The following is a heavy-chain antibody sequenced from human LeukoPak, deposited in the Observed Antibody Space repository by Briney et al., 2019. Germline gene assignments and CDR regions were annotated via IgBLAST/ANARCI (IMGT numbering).Heavy chain of an antibody. CDR2: SYYSGST. V-gene: IGHV4-59*01. CDR1: GGSISSYY. D-gene: IGHD3-22*01. Sequence: PSETLSLTCTVSGGSISSYYWSWIRQPPGKGLEWVGFSYYSGSTNYNPSLKSRVTISVDTSKNQFSLKLSSVTAADTAVYYCARTTSHYYDSGAYYYVDYWGQGTLVTVSS. CDR3: ARTTSHYYDSGAYYYVDY. J-gene: IGHJ4*02.